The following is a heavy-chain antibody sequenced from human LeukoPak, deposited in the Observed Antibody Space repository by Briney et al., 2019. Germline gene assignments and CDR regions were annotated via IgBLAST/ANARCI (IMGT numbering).Heavy chain of an antibody. CDR2: ISIISSYI. Sequence: GGSLRLSCAASGFTFSTYNMNWVRQAPGKGLEWVSSISIISSYIYYADSVKGRFTISGDSAKNSLYLQMNSLRAEDTAVYYCARAEAAGGAFDYWGQGTLVTVSS. CDR1: GFTFSTYN. J-gene: IGHJ4*02. CDR3: ARAEAAGGAFDY. D-gene: IGHD6-13*01. V-gene: IGHV3-21*01.